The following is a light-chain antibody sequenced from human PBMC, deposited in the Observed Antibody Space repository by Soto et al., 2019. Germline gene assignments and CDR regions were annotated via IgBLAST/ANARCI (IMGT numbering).Light chain of an antibody. CDR1: SSNIGAGYD. Sequence: QSVLTQPPSVSGAPGQRVTISCTGTSSNIGAGYDVHWYQQVPGTSPKLLIFVNSNRPSGVPDRFSGSKSGTSASLAITGIQAEDEADYYCQSYDNSLSVHVVFGGGTKLTVL. CDR3: QSYDNSLSVHVV. J-gene: IGLJ2*01. V-gene: IGLV1-40*01. CDR2: VNS.